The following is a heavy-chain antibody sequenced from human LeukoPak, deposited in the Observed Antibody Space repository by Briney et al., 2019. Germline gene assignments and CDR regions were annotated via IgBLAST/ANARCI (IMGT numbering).Heavy chain of an antibody. CDR1: GYIFFTYD. D-gene: IGHD5/OR15-5a*01. Sequence: ASVKVSCKASGYIFFTYDINWVRQAPGRGLEWMGWVNPNSGKTDCSKTFQGRVILTRSTSISTAYLQLNNVTSDDTAIYYCARGHKYDGSPYFYDWLDLWGLGTLVIVSS. CDR2: VNPNSGKT. V-gene: IGHV1-8*01. CDR3: ARGHKYDGSPYFYDWLDL. J-gene: IGHJ5*02.